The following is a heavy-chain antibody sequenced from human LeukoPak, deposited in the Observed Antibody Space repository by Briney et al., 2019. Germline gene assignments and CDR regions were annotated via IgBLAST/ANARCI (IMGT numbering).Heavy chain of an antibody. Sequence: TGGSLRLSCAASGFTFSSYAMHWVRQAPGKGLEWVAVISYDGSNKYYADSVKGRFTISRDNSTNTLYLQMNSLRAEDTAVYYCARETSGYYLDYWGQGTLVTVSS. V-gene: IGHV3-30*04. D-gene: IGHD3-22*01. J-gene: IGHJ4*02. CDR3: ARETSGYYLDY. CDR2: ISYDGSNK. CDR1: GFTFSSYA.